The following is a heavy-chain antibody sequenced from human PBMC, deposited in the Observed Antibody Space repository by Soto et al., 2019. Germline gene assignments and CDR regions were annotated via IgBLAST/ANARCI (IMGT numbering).Heavy chain of an antibody. CDR2: INPNSGAT. J-gene: IGHJ5*02. V-gene: IGHV1-2*02. Sequence: ASVKVSCKASGYTFTGYFIHWVRQAPGQGLEWMGWINPNSGATKYAQKFQGRVTMTRDTSISTAYMELTLLRSDDTAIYYCARGGGTILAPLPWGEGTLVTVLL. CDR3: ARGGGTILAPLP. D-gene: IGHD3-3*01. CDR1: GYTFTGYF.